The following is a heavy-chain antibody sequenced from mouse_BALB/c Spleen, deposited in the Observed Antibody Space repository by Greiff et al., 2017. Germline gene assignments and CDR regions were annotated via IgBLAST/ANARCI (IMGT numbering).Heavy chain of an antibody. D-gene: IGHD1-1*01. J-gene: IGHJ1*01. Sequence: QVQLQQSGPELVKPGASVKMSCKASGYTFTDYVIRWVKQRTGQGLEWIGEIYPGSGSTYYNEKFKGKATLTADKSSNTAYMQLSSLTSEDSAVYFCARATTRYFDVWGAGTTVTVSS. CDR1: GYTFTDYV. V-gene: IGHV1-81*01. CDR2: IYPGSGST. CDR3: ARATTRYFDV.